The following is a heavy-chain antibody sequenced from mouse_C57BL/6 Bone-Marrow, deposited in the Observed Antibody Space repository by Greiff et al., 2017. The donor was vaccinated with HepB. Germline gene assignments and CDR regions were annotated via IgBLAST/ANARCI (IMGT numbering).Heavy chain of an antibody. V-gene: IGHV5-4*03. Sequence: EVKLMESGGGLVKPGGSLKLSCAASGFTFSSYAMSWVRQTPEKRLEWVATISDGGSYTYYPDNVKGRFTISRDNAKNNLYLQMSHLKSEDTAMYYCARGGLLWLRGYFDYWGQGTTLTVSS. CDR3: ARGGLLWLRGYFDY. J-gene: IGHJ2*01. D-gene: IGHD2-2*01. CDR1: GFTFSSYA. CDR2: ISDGGSYT.